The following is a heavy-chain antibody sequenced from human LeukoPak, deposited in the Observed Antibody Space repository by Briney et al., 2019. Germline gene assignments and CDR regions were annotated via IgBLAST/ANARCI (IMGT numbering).Heavy chain of an antibody. CDR2: INTDGKTT. Sequence: GGSLRLSCVASGFAFSSSWMHWVRQAPGKGLVWVSRINTDGKTTTYADSVKGRFTISRDNTKNTLYLQMNSLNAEDTALYYCARDYPPYWGQGTLVTVSA. V-gene: IGHV3-74*01. J-gene: IGHJ4*02. CDR3: ARDYPPY. CDR1: GFAFSSSW.